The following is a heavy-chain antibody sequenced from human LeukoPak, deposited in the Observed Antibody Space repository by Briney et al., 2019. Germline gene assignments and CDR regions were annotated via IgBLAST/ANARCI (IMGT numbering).Heavy chain of an antibody. CDR1: GGSISSSNW. J-gene: IGHJ3*02. V-gene: IGHV4-4*02. CDR3: AREGQSDYVWGTLRSDAFDI. CDR2: IYHSGGT. Sequence: PSETLSLTCAVSGGSISSSNWWSWVREPPGKGLEWIGEIYHSGGTNYNPSLKSRVTISVDTSKNQFSLKLSSVTAADTAVYYCAREGQSDYVWGTLRSDAFDIWGQGTMVTVSS. D-gene: IGHD3-16*01.